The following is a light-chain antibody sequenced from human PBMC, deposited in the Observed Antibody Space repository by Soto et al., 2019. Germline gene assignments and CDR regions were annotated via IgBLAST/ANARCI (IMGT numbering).Light chain of an antibody. J-gene: IGKJ2*01. CDR2: AAS. Sequence: DIQMTQSPSSLSVSVGDRVTITCRASQSITNYLNWYQQKPGKAPKLLVYAASSLQSGVPSRFSGTGSGTDFTRTISSLQPEDFASYYCQQSDSFPYTFGQGTKLEIK. CDR1: QSITNY. CDR3: QQSDSFPYT. V-gene: IGKV1-39*01.